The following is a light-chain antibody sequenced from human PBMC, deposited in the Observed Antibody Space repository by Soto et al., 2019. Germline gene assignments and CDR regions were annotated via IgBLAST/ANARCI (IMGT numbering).Light chain of an antibody. CDR3: GSFTTNRIWV. J-gene: IGLJ3*02. CDR2: QVT. Sequence: QSALTQPASVSGSPGQSITISCTGTSSDIGYYNYVSWFQQHPGKAPKLIISQVTNRPSGISTRFSGSKSGNTASLTISGLQVEDEADYICGSFTTNRIWVFGGGTKLTVL. V-gene: IGLV2-14*01. CDR1: SSDIGYYNY.